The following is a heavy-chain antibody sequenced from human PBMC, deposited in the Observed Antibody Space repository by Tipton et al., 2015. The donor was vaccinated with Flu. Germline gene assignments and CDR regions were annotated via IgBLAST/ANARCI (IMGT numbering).Heavy chain of an antibody. D-gene: IGHD4-11*01. Sequence: TLSLTCSVSGNSIASDYYWGWIRQPPGKGLEWIGNLHHTGNTYYNPSLRSRVTILVDRSKNQFSLKLSSVTAADTAVYYCARREYSNHVSVPKNWFDSWGQGILVTVSS. CDR1: GNSIASDYY. V-gene: IGHV4-38-2*01. J-gene: IGHJ5*01. CDR2: LHHTGNT. CDR3: ARREYSNHVSVPKNWFDS.